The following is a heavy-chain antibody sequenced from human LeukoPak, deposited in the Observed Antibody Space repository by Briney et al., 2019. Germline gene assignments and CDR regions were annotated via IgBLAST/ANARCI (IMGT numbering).Heavy chain of an antibody. D-gene: IGHD2-15*01. CDR3: ARSVGSWYEAFDY. Sequence: PGESLKISCQGSGYSFTTYWIAWVRQMPGKGLEWLGIIYPGDSDTRYSPSFQGQVTISADKSISTAYLQWSSLKASDTAMYYCARSVGSWYEAFDYWGQGTLVTVSS. J-gene: IGHJ4*02. CDR1: GYSFTTYW. CDR2: IYPGDSDT. V-gene: IGHV5-51*01.